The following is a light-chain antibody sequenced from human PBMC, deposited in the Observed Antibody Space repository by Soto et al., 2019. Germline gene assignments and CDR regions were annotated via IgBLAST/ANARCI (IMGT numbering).Light chain of an antibody. CDR1: QGISNY. Sequence: DIQMTQSPSSLSASVGDRVTITCRASQGISNYLAWYQQKPGKVPKLLIYAASTLQSGFPSRFSGSGSGTHFTLNISSLQPEDVATYYCQEYNSAPPTVGTGNKVDIK. J-gene: IGKJ3*01. V-gene: IGKV1-27*01. CDR2: AAS. CDR3: QEYNSAPPT.